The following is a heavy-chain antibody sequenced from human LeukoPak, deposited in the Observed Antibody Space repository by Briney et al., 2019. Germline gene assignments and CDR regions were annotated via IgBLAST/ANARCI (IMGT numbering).Heavy chain of an antibody. D-gene: IGHD3-10*01. CDR3: ARKRITMVRGVIITYYFDY. Sequence: PSETLSLTCAVYGGSFSGYYWSWIRQPPGKGLEWIGEINHSGSTNYNPSLKSRVTISVDTSKNQFSLKLSSVTAADTAVYYCARKRITMVRGVIITYYFDYWGQGTLVTVSS. V-gene: IGHV4-34*01. J-gene: IGHJ4*02. CDR1: GGSFSGYY. CDR2: INHSGST.